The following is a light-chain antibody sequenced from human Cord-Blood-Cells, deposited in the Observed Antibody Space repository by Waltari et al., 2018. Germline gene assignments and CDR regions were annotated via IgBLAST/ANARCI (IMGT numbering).Light chain of an antibody. V-gene: IGLV1-44*01. Sequence: QSVLTQPPSASGNPGQRVTISCSGSSSNIGRKTVNWYQQLPGAAPKLLSYSKHPRASRIPNRLSGCKSGPSASLVMSGLQSKDEADYYCAAWDDSLNGPVFGGGTKLTGL. CDR1: SSNIGRKT. J-gene: IGLJ3*02. CDR2: SKH. CDR3: AAWDDSLNGPV.